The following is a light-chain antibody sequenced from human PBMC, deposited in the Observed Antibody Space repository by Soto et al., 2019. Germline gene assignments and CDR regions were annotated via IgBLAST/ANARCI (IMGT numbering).Light chain of an antibody. CDR3: QQYNNWPPIT. V-gene: IGKV3-15*01. CDR1: HNIKNN. Sequence: EIVMTQSPATLSVSPGERATLSCRASHNIKNNLAWYQQKRGQGPRLLIFGTSTRATGIPARFSGSGSGTEFTLTISSLQSEDFAVYYCQQYNNWPPITFGQGTRLEIK. CDR2: GTS. J-gene: IGKJ5*01.